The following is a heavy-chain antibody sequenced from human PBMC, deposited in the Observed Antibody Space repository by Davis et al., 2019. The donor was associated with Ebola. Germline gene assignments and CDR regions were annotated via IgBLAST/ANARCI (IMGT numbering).Heavy chain of an antibody. D-gene: IGHD2-15*01. V-gene: IGHV1-58*01. CDR1: GFTFTSSA. CDR2: IVVGSGNT. Sequence: SVKVSCKASGFTFTSSAVQWVRQARGQRLEWIGWIVVGSGNTNYAQKFQERVTITRDMSTSTAYMELSSLRSEDTAVYYCAAIPSEDIVVVVAVNDAFDIWGQGTMVTVSS. J-gene: IGHJ3*02. CDR3: AAIPSEDIVVVVAVNDAFDI.